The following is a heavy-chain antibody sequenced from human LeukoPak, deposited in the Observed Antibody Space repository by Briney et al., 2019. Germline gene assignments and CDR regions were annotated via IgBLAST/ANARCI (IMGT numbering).Heavy chain of an antibody. CDR1: GFTFSTYW. Sequence: GGSLRLSCAASGFTFSTYWMSWVRQAPGKGLEWVANLKQDGSEKYYVDSVKGRFTISRDNAKNSQYLQMNSLRAEDTAVYYCARDTGYHTFDYWGQGTLVTVSS. D-gene: IGHD5-12*01. CDR3: ARDTGYHTFDY. V-gene: IGHV3-7*05. CDR2: LKQDGSEK. J-gene: IGHJ4*02.